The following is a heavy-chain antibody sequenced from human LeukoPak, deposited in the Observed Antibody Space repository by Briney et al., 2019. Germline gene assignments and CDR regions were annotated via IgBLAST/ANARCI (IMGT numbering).Heavy chain of an antibody. V-gene: IGHV4-59*01. CDR3: ARDKAGGSYTWGDFDY. Sequence: KTSETLSLTCTVSGGSISSYYWSWIRQPPGKGLEWIGYIYYSGSTNYNPSLKSRVTISVDTSKNQFSLKLSSVTAADTAVYYCARDKAGGSYTWGDFDYWGQGTLVTVSS. J-gene: IGHJ4*02. CDR1: GGSISSYY. D-gene: IGHD1-26*01. CDR2: IYYSGST.